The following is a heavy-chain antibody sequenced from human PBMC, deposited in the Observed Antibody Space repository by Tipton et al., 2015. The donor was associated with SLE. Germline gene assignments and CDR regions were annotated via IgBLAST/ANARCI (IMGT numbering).Heavy chain of an antibody. Sequence: TLSLTCTVSGYSISSGYYWGWIRQPPGKGLEWIGSIYHSGSTYYNPSLKSRVTISGDTSKNQFSLKLSSVTAADTAVYYCASPGIAVAFDYWGQGTLVTVSS. CDR1: GYSISSGYY. CDR3: ASPGIAVAFDY. V-gene: IGHV4-38-2*02. J-gene: IGHJ4*02. CDR2: IYHSGST. D-gene: IGHD6-19*01.